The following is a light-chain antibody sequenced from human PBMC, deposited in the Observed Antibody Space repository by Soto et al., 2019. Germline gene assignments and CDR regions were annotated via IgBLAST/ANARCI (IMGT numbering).Light chain of an antibody. V-gene: IGKV1-5*03. CDR2: KAS. J-gene: IGKJ5*01. CDR1: QTISSW. CDR3: QEYNNWPLLT. Sequence: DIQMTQSPSTLSGSVGDRVTITCRASQTISSWLAWYQQKPGKAPKLLIYKASTLKSGVPSRFSGSGSGTEFTLTISSLQSEDFAVYYCQEYNNWPLLTFGQGTRLEIK.